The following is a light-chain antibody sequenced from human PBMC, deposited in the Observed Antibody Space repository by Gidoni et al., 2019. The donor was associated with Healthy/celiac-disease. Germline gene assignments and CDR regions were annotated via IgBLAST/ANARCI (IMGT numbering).Light chain of an antibody. CDR2: AAS. CDR1: QGSSSW. CDR3: QQDNSFPIT. Sequence: IQMHPSPSSVSASVGDRVTITCRSSQGSSSWLAWYQQKPGKARKLLIYAASSVQSGVPSRFSGSGSGTDFTLTSSSRQPEDFATYYCQQDNSFPITFGQGTRLEIK. J-gene: IGKJ5*01. V-gene: IGKV1-12*01.